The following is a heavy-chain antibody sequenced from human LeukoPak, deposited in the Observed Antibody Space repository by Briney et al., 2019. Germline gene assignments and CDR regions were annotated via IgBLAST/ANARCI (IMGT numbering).Heavy chain of an antibody. CDR1: GFTFSSYS. D-gene: IGHD6-19*01. CDR3: ARVEAVAGDFDY. Sequence: GGSLRLSCAASGFTFSSYSMNWVRQAPGKGLEWVSSISSSSSYIYYADSVKGRFTISRDNAKNSLYLQMNSLRAEDTAVYYCARVEAVAGDFDYWGQGTLVTVSS. V-gene: IGHV3-21*01. J-gene: IGHJ4*02. CDR2: ISSSSSYI.